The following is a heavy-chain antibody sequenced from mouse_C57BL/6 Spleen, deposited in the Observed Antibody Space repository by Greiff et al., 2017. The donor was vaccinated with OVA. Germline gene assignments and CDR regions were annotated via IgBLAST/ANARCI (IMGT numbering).Heavy chain of an antibody. D-gene: IGHD2-4*01. Sequence: EVMLVESGGGLVKPGGSLKLSCAASGFTFSDYGMHWVRQAPEKGLEWVAYISSGSSTIYYADTVKGRFTISRDNAKNTLFLQMTSLRSEDTAMYYCASLYDYSSDYFDYWGQGTTLTVSS. V-gene: IGHV5-17*01. CDR2: ISSGSSTI. J-gene: IGHJ2*01. CDR1: GFTFSDYG. CDR3: ASLYDYSSDYFDY.